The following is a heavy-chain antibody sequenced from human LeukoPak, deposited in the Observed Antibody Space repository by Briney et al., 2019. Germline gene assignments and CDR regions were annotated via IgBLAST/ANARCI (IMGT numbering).Heavy chain of an antibody. Sequence: SETLSLTCTVSGGSISSGGYYWSWIRQHPGKGLEWIGYIYYSGSTYYNPSLKSRVTISVDTSKNQFSLKLSSVAAADTAVYYCASISIVVVVAATPGYFDYWGQGTLVTVSS. CDR3: ASISIVVVVAATPGYFDY. D-gene: IGHD2-15*01. V-gene: IGHV4-31*03. J-gene: IGHJ4*02. CDR2: IYYSGST. CDR1: GGSISSGGYY.